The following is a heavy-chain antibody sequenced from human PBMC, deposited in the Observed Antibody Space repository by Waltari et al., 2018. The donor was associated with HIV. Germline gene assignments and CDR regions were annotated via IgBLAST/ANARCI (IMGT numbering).Heavy chain of an antibody. V-gene: IGHV1-8*01. J-gene: IGHJ6*02. CDR2: MNTGSGNT. CDR1: GYTFTGYD. CDR3: ARGPPNDLWPPQTRHMDV. Sequence: QVQLVQSGTEVKKPGASVKVSCKASGYTFTGYDMNWVRQAPGQGLEWMGWMNTGSGNTAHAHKCQGRVTMTRNTSIRPAYMELTSLRSEDTAVYYCARGPPNDLWPPQTRHMDVWGQGTTVTVSS. D-gene: IGHD3-3*01.